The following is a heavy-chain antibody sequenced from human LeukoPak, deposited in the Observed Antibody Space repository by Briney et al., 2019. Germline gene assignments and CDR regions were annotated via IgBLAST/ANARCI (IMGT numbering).Heavy chain of an antibody. CDR3: AREKSYRTHY. V-gene: IGHV3-7*01. CDR1: GFTFSNYW. D-gene: IGHD3-10*01. Sequence: GGSLRLSCAASGFTFSNYWMSWVRQAPGKGLEWVANIKQDGSEKYYVDSVKGRFTISRDSARNTLYLQMNSLRAEDTAVYYCAREKSYRTHYWGQGTLVTVSS. J-gene: IGHJ4*02. CDR2: IKQDGSEK.